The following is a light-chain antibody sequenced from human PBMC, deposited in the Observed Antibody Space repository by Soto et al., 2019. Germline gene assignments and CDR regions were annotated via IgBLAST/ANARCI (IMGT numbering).Light chain of an antibody. J-gene: IGKJ3*01. CDR2: GVS. CDR1: QSVSSSY. Sequence: EIVLTQSPGTLSLSPGERATLSCGASQSVSSSYLAWYQQKPGQAPRLLIYGVSSRATGIPDRFSGSGSGTDFTLTISRLEPEDFAVYYCQHYGSSPFTFGPGTKVDIK. CDR3: QHYGSSPFT. V-gene: IGKV3-20*01.